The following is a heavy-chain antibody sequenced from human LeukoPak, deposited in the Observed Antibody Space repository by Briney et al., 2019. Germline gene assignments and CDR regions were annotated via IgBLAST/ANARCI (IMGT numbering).Heavy chain of an antibody. J-gene: IGHJ6*03. D-gene: IGHD6-6*01. CDR2: INPNSGGT. Sequence: GASVKVSCKASGYTFTGHYIHWVRQAPGQGLEWMGWINPNSGGTSCAQKFQGRVTMTRDTSISTAYMELSRLRSDDTAVYYCAREGLRSIAARRGTRDYMDVWGKGTTVIVSS. CDR1: GYTFTGHY. CDR3: AREGLRSIAARRGTRDYMDV. V-gene: IGHV1-2*02.